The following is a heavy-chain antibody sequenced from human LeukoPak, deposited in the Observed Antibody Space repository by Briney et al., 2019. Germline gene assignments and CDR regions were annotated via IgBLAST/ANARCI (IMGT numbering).Heavy chain of an antibody. J-gene: IGHJ3*02. V-gene: IGHV4-39*01. CDR3: ARSSGYSYGPDIDAFDI. CDR1: GGSISSSSYY. Sequence: SETLSLTCTVSGGSISSSSYYWGWIRQPPGKGLEWIGSIYYSGSTYYSPSLKSRVTISVDTSKNQFSLKLSSVTAADTAVYYCARSSGYSYGPDIDAFDIWGQGTMVTVSS. D-gene: IGHD5-18*01. CDR2: IYYSGST.